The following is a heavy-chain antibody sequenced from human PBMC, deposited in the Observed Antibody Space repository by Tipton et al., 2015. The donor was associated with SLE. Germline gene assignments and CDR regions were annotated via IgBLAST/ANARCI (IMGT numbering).Heavy chain of an antibody. J-gene: IGHJ3*02. D-gene: IGHD1-26*01. CDR1: GASISGYF. V-gene: IGHV4-59*08. CDR2: IHDTGSS. CDR3: ARVMRGGSPARGFDI. Sequence: TLSLTCIVSGASISGYFWSWIRQPPGKGLEWIGYIHDTGSSNYNPSLQSRVSGSIDTSKNQLSLKLSSVTAADTAVHYCARVMRGGSPARGFDIWGQGTMVTVSS.